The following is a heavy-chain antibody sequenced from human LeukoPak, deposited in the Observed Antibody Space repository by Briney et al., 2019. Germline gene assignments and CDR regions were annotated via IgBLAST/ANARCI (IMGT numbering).Heavy chain of an antibody. CDR3: AGDLSTSCYASDY. CDR2: IKEDGSEK. CDR1: GFTFSNSW. V-gene: IGHV3-7*01. J-gene: IGHJ4*02. Sequence: GGSLRLSCAASGFTFSNSWMSWVRQAPGKGLEWVANIKEDGSEKKYVDSVKGRFTISRDNAKNSLYLQMNSLRAEDTAVYYCAGDLSTSCYASDYWGQGTLVTVSS. D-gene: IGHD2-2*01.